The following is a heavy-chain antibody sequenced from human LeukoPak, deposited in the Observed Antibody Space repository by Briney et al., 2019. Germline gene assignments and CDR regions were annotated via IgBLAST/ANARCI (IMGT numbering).Heavy chain of an antibody. CDR2: IYSGGST. CDR1: GFTISSNY. J-gene: IGHJ6*03. CDR3: ARGSREYSSGWPIYYYYYYYMDV. V-gene: IGHV3-66*01. Sequence: GGSLRLSCAASGFTISSNYMSWVRQAPGKGLEWVSDIYSGGSTYYPDSVKGRFTISRDNSMNTLYLQMNSLRAADTPVYYCARGSREYSSGWPIYYYYYYYMDVWGKGTTVTISS. D-gene: IGHD6-19*01.